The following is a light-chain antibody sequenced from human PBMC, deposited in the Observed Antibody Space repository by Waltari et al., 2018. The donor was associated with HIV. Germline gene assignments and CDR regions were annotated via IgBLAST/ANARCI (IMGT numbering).Light chain of an antibody. V-gene: IGLV3-1*01. CDR3: QTWDNRTARV. J-gene: IGLJ1*01. CDR1: KLGTKY. CDR2: QDD. Sequence: SYELTQPPSVSVSPGQTDSITCSGDKLGTKYAFWYQQKAGQSPVLVIYQDDKRPSGIPERFSGSNSGNTATLTISGTQAMDEADYYCQTWDNRTARVFGPGTKVTVL.